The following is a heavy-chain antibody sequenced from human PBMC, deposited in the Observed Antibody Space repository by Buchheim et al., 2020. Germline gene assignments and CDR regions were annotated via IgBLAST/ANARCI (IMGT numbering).Heavy chain of an antibody. CDR3: ARGFRYYDSSGYYYLDY. D-gene: IGHD3-22*01. V-gene: IGHV1-8*01. J-gene: IGHJ4*02. CDR2: MNSNSGNT. Sequence: QVQLVQSGAEVKKPGASVKVSCKASGYTFTSYDINWVRQASGQGLEWMGWMNSNSGNTGYAQKFQGRLTMIRDTSINTAYMELSSLTSEDTAVYYCARGFRYYDSSGYYYLDYWGRGTL. CDR1: GYTFTSYD.